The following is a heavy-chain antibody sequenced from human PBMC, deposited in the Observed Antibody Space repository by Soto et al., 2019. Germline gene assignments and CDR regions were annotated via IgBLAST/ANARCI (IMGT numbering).Heavy chain of an antibody. CDR3: ARYRIAAAGTRYYYMDV. J-gene: IGHJ6*03. D-gene: IGHD6-13*01. CDR1: GGTFSSYT. Sequence: QVQLVQSGAEVKKPGSSVKVSCKASGGTFSSYTISWVRQAPRQGLEWMGRIIPILGIANYAQKFQGRVTITADKSTSTAYMELSSLRSEDTAVYYCARYRIAAAGTRYYYMDVWGKGTTVTVSS. V-gene: IGHV1-69*02. CDR2: IIPILGIA.